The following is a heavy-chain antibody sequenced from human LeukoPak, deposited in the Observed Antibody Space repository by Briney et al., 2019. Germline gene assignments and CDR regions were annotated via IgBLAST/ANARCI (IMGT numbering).Heavy chain of an antibody. V-gene: IGHV3-21*01. CDR3: ARELITYYYDSSGYDDY. D-gene: IGHD3-22*01. CDR2: ISSSSSYI. CDR1: GFTFSSYT. J-gene: IGHJ4*02. Sequence: PGRSLRLSCAASGFTFSSYTIHWVRQAPGKGLEWVSSISSSSSYIYYADSVKGRFTISRDNAKNSLYLQMNSLRAEDTAVYYCARELITYYYDSSGYDDYWGQGTLVTVSS.